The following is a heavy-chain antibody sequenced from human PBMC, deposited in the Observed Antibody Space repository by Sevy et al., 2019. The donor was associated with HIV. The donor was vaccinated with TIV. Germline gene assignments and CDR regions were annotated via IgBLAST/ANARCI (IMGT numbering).Heavy chain of an antibody. CDR2: IYYSGST. Sequence: SETLSLTCTVSGGSISSSTYYWGWIRQPPGKGLEWIGNIYYSGSTYYNPSLRSRVTISVDTSNNQFSLRLSSVTAADTAVYFCARKVAARNMITSGGVIVPWSRGTYLSDSWGQGTPVTVSS. CDR3: ARKVAARNMITSGGVIVPWSRGTYLSDS. D-gene: IGHD3-16*02. J-gene: IGHJ4*02. V-gene: IGHV4-39*01. CDR1: GGSISSSTYY.